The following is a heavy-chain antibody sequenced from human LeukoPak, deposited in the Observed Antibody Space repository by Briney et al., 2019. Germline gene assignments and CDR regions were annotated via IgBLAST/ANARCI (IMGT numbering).Heavy chain of an antibody. Sequence: GGSLRLSCAASGFTLSDYYMSWIRQAPGKGLEWVSYISSGGSTIYYADSVKGRFTISRDNAKNALYLQMNSLRAEDTAVYYCARDISYYDSSGYYFPGGSDYWGQGTLVTVSS. D-gene: IGHD3-22*01. CDR3: ARDISYYDSSGYYFPGGSDY. CDR2: ISSGGSTI. V-gene: IGHV3-11*04. CDR1: GFTLSDYY. J-gene: IGHJ4*02.